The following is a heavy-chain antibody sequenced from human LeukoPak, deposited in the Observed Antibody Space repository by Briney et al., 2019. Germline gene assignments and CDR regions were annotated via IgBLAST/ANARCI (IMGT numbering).Heavy chain of an antibody. J-gene: IGHJ5*02. CDR3: ARDPYYYDSSGYYPAVSWFDP. V-gene: IGHV1-18*01. CDR2: ISAYNGNT. Sequence: ASLKVSCKASGYTFTSYGISWVRQAPGQGLEWMGWISAYNGNTNYAQKLQGRVTMTTDTSTSTVYMELRSLRSDDTAVYYSARDPYYYDSSGYYPAVSWFDPWGQGTLVTVSS. D-gene: IGHD3-22*01. CDR1: GYTFTSYG.